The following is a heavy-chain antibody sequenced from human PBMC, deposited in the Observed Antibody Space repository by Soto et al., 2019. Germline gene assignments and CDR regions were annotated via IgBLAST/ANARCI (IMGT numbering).Heavy chain of an antibody. D-gene: IGHD5-18*01. V-gene: IGHV4-38-2*02. CDR3: ARDRVDTAMVPGNFYYYGMDV. Sequence: PSETLSLTCAVSGYSISSGYYWGWIRQPPGKGLEWIGSIYRSGSTYYNPSLKSRVTISVDTSKNQFSLKLSSVTAADTAVYYCARDRVDTAMVPGNFYYYGMDVWGQGTTVTVS. CDR1: GYSISSGYY. J-gene: IGHJ6*02. CDR2: IYRSGST.